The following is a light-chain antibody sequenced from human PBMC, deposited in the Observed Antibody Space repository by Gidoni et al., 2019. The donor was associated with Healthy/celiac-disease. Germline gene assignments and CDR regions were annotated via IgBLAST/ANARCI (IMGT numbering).Light chain of an antibody. CDR1: QSISSY. V-gene: IGKV1-39*01. Sequence: DIQMTHSPSSLSASVGDRVTITCRASQSISSYLNWYQQKPGKAPKLLIYAASSLQSGVPSRFSGSGSGTDFTLTISSLQPEDFATYYCQQSYSTVWTFXQXTKVEIK. CDR3: QQSYSTVWT. CDR2: AAS. J-gene: IGKJ1*01.